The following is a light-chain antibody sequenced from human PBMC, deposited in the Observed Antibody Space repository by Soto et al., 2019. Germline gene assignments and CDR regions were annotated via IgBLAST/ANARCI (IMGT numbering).Light chain of an antibody. J-gene: IGKJ1*01. CDR2: GAS. CDR1: QSVSSN. CDR3: QQYNNWPPWT. Sequence: EIVMTRSPATLSVSPGERATLSCRASQSVSSNLAWYQQKPGQAPRLLIYGASTRATGIPARFSGSGSGTEFTLTIRSLQSEDFAVYYCQQYNNWPPWTFGQGTKVDIK. V-gene: IGKV3-15*01.